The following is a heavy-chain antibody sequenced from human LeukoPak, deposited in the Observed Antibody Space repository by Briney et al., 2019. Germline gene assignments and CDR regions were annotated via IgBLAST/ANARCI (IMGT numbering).Heavy chain of an antibody. CDR2: IFGSGGSA. J-gene: IGHJ4*02. CDR3: TKTTTGYSSGQYPGWPADH. D-gene: IGHD3-22*01. V-gene: IGHV3-23*01. CDR1: GFTFNNYA. Sequence: GGSLRLSCTASGFTFNNYAMYWVRQAPRKGLEWVAGIFGSGGSAHYADSVKGRFTISIDNSKNTVYLQMDSLRGEDTAVYYCTKTTTGYSSGQYPGWPADHWGQGALVTVSS.